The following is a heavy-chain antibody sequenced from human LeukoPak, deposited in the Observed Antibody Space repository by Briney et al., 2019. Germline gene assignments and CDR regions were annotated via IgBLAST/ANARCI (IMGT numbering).Heavy chain of an antibody. CDR1: GGAFSSYA. CDR3: ASSPGMVSYYFDY. Sequence: SVKVSCKASGGAFSSYAISWVRQAPGQGLEWMGRIIPILGIANYAQKFQGRVTITADKSTSTAYMELSSLRSEDTAVYYCASSPGMVSYYFDYWGQGTLVTVSS. CDR2: IIPILGIA. J-gene: IGHJ4*02. D-gene: IGHD1-26*01. V-gene: IGHV1-69*04.